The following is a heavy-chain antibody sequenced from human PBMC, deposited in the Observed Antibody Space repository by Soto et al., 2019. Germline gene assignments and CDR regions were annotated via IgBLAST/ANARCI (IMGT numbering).Heavy chain of an antibody. J-gene: IGHJ4*02. CDR2: IYYSGTT. V-gene: IGHV4-31*01. CDR3: PRECQRLPIGSYVDS. Sequence: SETLSLTCTLSGGSTTSAGYYWTWIRQHPGKGLEWIACIYYSGTTSYRPSVRSAQIMTVATTKSQYSLTLTSVTTADTAFYHFPRECQRLPIGSYVDSWAEGTLVIFSA. CDR1: GGSTTSAGYY. D-gene: IGHD2-15*01.